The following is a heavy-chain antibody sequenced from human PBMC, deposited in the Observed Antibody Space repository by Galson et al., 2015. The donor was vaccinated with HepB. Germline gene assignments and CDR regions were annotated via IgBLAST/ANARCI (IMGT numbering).Heavy chain of an antibody. Sequence: QSGAEVKKPGESLRISCKGSGYSFTSYWISWVRQMPGKGLEWMGRIDPSDSYTNYSPSFQGHVTISADKSISTAYLQWSSLKASDTAMYYCARRDYDILTGYPRYFDLWGRGTLVTVSS. CDR2: IDPSDSYT. D-gene: IGHD3-9*01. V-gene: IGHV5-10-1*01. CDR1: GYSFTSYW. J-gene: IGHJ2*01. CDR3: ARRDYDILTGYPRYFDL.